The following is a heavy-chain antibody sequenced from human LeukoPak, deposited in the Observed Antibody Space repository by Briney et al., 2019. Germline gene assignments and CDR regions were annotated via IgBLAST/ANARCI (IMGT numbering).Heavy chain of an antibody. V-gene: IGHV3-7*01. D-gene: IGHD1-7*01. CDR3: ARGAGTYMF. CDR1: GFTFSSNW. CDR2: IKQEGSEK. Sequence: GGSLRLSCAASGFTFSSNWMSWVRQAPGKGLEWVANIKQEGSEKYYVDSVKGRFTISRDNAKNSLYLQMNSLRAEDTAVYYCARGAGTYMFWGQGTLVTVSS. J-gene: IGHJ4*02.